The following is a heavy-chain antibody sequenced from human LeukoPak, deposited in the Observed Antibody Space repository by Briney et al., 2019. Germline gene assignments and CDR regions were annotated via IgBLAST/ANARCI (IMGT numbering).Heavy chain of an antibody. V-gene: IGHV3-23*01. D-gene: IGHD3-22*01. CDR1: GFIFNNYG. CDR3: AKGSSGYFVDL. CDR2: ISNDGGGT. Sequence: SGGSLRLSCAASGFIFNNYGLIWVRQAPGKGLEWVSAISNDGGGTNYADFVKGRFTISRDNPKNTLFLQMNSLRAEDTALYYCAKGSSGYFVDLWGQGTLVTVSS. J-gene: IGHJ5*02.